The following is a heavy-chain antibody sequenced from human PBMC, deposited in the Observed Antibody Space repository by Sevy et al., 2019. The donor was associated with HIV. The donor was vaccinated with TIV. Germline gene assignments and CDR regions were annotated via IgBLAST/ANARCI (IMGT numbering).Heavy chain of an antibody. Sequence: SETLSLTCTVSAGSISSDSYFWNWIRQPAGKGLEWIGRIHASGSTIYHPSLKSRVTMSVDKSKSQFSLRLTSVTAADSAVYFCARERGSNILTPGLDFWGQGSLVTVSS. CDR1: AGSISSDSYF. CDR2: IHASGST. J-gene: IGHJ4*02. CDR3: ARERGSNILTPGLDF. D-gene: IGHD3-9*01. V-gene: IGHV4-61*02.